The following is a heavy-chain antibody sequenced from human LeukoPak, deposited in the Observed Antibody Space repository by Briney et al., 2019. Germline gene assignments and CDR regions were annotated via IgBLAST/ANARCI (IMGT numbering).Heavy chain of an antibody. V-gene: IGHV4-59*02. Sequence: SETLSLTCTVSGDSVSTYYWSWIRQPPRKGLEWIGYIYSSGNTNYNASLKSRVTISVDTSKNQSSLKLNSVTAADTAVYYCARERGVQAFDIWGQGTMVTVSS. D-gene: IGHD3-10*01. CDR1: GDSVSTYY. J-gene: IGHJ3*02. CDR3: ARERGVQAFDI. CDR2: IYSSGNT.